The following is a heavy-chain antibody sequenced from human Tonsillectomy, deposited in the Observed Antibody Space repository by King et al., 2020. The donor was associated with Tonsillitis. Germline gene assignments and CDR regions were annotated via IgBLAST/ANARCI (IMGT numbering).Heavy chain of an antibody. J-gene: IGHJ4*02. CDR2: IYSDVSTT. D-gene: IGHD3-10*01. CDR3: AKALGEN. CDR1: GFTFSNYA. Sequence: QLVQSGGGLVQPGGSLRLSCAASGFTFSNYAMSWVRQAPGKGLEWASIIYSDVSTTYYTDSVKGRLTISRDNSKNMLYLQMNSLRAEDTAIYYCAKALGENWGQGTLVTVSS. V-gene: IGHV3-23*03.